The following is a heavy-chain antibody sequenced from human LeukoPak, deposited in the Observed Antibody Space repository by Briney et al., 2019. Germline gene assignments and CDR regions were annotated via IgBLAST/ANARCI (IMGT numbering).Heavy chain of an antibody. CDR3: ARHSNLGPNVAARLDYYAMDV. Sequence: PSETLSLTCTVSGGSISGYYWRWIGQPPGKALEGIAYMHSSGTSSYNPSLKRRGTISIHPSKIQFSLELRSVTAADTAIYYCARHSNLGPNVAARLDYYAMDVWGQGTTVTVFS. V-gene: IGHV4-59*08. CDR1: GGSISGYY. J-gene: IGHJ6*02. CDR2: MHSSGTS. D-gene: IGHD2-15*01.